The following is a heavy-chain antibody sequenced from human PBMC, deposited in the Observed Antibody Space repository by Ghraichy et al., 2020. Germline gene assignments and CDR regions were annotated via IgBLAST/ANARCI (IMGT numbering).Heavy chain of an antibody. CDR1: GFPFIDYW. D-gene: IGHD1-1*01. J-gene: IGHJ4*02. CDR3: ATDPKYTKAY. V-gene: IGHV3-7*03. CDR2: IKTDGSRQ. Sequence: GGSLRLSCAASGFPFIDYWMSWVRQAPGKGLEWLAIIKTDGSRQYFLDSVKGRFTTSRDNAENSLFLQLNSLRVEDTAVYYCATDPKYTKAYWGQGTLVTVSS.